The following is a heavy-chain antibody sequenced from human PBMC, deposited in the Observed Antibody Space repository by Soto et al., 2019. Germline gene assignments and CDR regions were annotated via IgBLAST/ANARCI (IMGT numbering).Heavy chain of an antibody. D-gene: IGHD4-17*01. CDR1: GFTFSSYG. V-gene: IGHV3-33*01. J-gene: IGHJ4*02. CDR2: IWYDGSNK. CDR3: ARADYGDYEGMDY. Sequence: QVQLVESGGGVVQPGRSLRLSCAASGFTFSSYGMHWVRQAPGKGLEWVAVIWYDGSNKYYADSVKGRFTISRDNSKNTLYLQMNSLRAEDTAVYYCARADYGDYEGMDYWGQGTLVTVSS.